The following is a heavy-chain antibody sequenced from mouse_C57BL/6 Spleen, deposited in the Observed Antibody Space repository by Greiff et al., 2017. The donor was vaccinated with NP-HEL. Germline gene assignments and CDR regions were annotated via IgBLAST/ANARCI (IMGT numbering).Heavy chain of an antibody. D-gene: IGHD2-12*01. CDR1: GYTFTSYW. J-gene: IGHJ2*01. CDR3: ARVQRGYSDY. CDR2: IDPSDSYT. Sequence: QVQLQQPGAELVMPGASVKLSCKASGYTFTSYWMHWVKQRPGQGLEWIGEIDPSDSYTNYNQKFKGKSTLTVDKSSSTAYMQLSSLTSEDSAVYYCARVQRGYSDYWGQGTTLTVSS. V-gene: IGHV1-69*01.